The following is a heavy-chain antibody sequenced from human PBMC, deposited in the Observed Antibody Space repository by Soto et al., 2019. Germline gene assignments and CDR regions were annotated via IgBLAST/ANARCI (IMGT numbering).Heavy chain of an antibody. CDR3: AGEGALVVFDM. Sequence: QVQLVQSGAEVKKPGASVKVSCKASGYTFTSYGISWVRQAPGQGLEWMGWISAYNGNTNYAQKLQGRVTMTTDTSTNTAYMGLGSLGSEERAGNSWAGEGALVVFDMWGKGTWSPSLQ. J-gene: IGHJ3*02. D-gene: IGHD5-18*01. V-gene: IGHV1-18*01. CDR1: GYTFTSYG. CDR2: ISAYNGNT.